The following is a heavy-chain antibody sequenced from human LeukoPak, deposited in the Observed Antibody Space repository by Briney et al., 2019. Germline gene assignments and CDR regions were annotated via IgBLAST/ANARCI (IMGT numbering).Heavy chain of an antibody. J-gene: IGHJ4*02. V-gene: IGHV4-59*01. CDR1: GGSISSYY. CDR2: VYYSGST. D-gene: IGHD3-22*01. Sequence: SETLSLTCTVSGGSISSYYWSWIRQPPGKGLEWIGYVYYSGSTYYNPSLKSRVTISVDTSKNQLSLKLSSVTAADTAVYYCARAPYYYDSSGYYYGYFDYWGQGTLVTVSS. CDR3: ARAPYYYDSSGYYYGYFDY.